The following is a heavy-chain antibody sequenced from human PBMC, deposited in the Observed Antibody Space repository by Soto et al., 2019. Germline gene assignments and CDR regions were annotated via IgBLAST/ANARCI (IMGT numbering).Heavy chain of an antibody. D-gene: IGHD6-19*01. V-gene: IGHV4-59*01. J-gene: IGHJ4*02. CDR3: ARVDQWLGTYYFDY. CDR1: GDSITRNY. CDR2: MFYSGST. Sequence: SETLSLTCTVSGDSITRNYWSWIRQPPGKGLEWIAFMFYSGSTNYNPSLKSRVTISVDTSKKQFSLKPTSVTAADTAVYYCARVDQWLGTYYFDYWGRGTLVTVSS.